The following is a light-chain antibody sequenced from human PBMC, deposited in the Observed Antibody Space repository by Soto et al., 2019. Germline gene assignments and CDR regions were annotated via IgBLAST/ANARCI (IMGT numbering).Light chain of an antibody. CDR1: SGDVGYYNY. CDR3: TSYTTKSTYV. CDR2: EVR. Sequence: QSVLTQPASVSGSPGQSITISCTGTSGDVGYYNYVSWYQQHPGKAPQLMIYEVRSRPSGVSDRFSGSKSANTASLTISGLQAEDEADYYCTSYTTKSTYVFGTGTKVTVL. V-gene: IGLV2-14*01. J-gene: IGLJ1*01.